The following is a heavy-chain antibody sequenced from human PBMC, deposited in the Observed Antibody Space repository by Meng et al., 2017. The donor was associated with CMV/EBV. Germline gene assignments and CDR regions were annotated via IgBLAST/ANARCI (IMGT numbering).Heavy chain of an antibody. CDR3: AREAFYDFWST. CDR1: GGSVSSGSYY. CDR2: IYYSGST. D-gene: IGHD3-3*01. Sequence: GSLRLSCTVSGGSVSSGSYYWSWIRKPPGKGLEWIGYIYYSGSTNYNPSLKSRVTISVDTSKNQFSLKLSSVTAADTAVYYCAREAFYDFWSTWGQGTLVTVSS. J-gene: IGHJ5*02. V-gene: IGHV4-61*01.